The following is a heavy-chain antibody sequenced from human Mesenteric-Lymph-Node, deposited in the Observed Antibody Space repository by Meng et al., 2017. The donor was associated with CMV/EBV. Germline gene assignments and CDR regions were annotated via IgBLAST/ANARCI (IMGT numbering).Heavy chain of an antibody. CDR3: ARIRASSGSYYLDY. J-gene: IGHJ4*02. CDR1: GFSLSTSGMC. CDR2: IDWDDDK. D-gene: IGHD1-26*01. Sequence: SGPTLVKPTQTLTLTCTFSGFSLSTSGMCVSWVRQPPGKALEWLALIDWDDDKYYSTSLKTRLTISKDTSKNQVVLTMTNMDPVDTATYYCARIRASSGSYYLDYWGQGTLVTVSS. V-gene: IGHV2-70*18.